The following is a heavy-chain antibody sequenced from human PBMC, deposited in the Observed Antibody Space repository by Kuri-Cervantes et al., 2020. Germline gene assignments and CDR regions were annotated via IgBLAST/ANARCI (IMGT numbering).Heavy chain of an antibody. CDR1: GFTFSSYS. CDR3: ATFPKWGFDN. V-gene: IGHV3-48*02. D-gene: IGHD1-26*01. Sequence: GESLKISCAASGFTFSSYSMNWVRQAPGKGLEWVSYISRSSSTIYYADSVKGRFTISRDNAKNSLYLQMNSLRDEDTAVYYCATFPKWGFDNWGQGTLVTVSS. J-gene: IGHJ4*02. CDR2: ISRSSSTI.